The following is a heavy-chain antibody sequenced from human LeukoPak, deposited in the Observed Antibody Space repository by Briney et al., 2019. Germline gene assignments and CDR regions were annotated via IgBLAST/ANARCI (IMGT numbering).Heavy chain of an antibody. CDR2: ISYDGSNK. CDR1: GFTFSSYA. CDR3: ARDGPDCSGGSCYSSGYFDY. J-gene: IGHJ4*02. V-gene: IGHV3-30-3*01. Sequence: GRPLRLSCAASGFTFSSYAMHWVRQAPGKGLEWVAVISYDGSNKYYADSVKGRFTISRDNSKNTLYLQMNSLRAEDTAVYYCARDGPDCSGGSCYSSGYFDYWGQGTLVTVSS. D-gene: IGHD2-15*01.